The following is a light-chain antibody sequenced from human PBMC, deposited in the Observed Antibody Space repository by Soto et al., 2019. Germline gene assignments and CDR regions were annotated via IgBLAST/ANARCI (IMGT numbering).Light chain of an antibody. CDR1: QSLVYSDGNAY. Sequence: DVVMTQSPLSLPVTLGQPASISCRSSQSLVYSDGNAYLNWFHQRPGQSPRRLIYKASNRDSGVPDRFSGSGSGKDFTLQINRVEAEDVGVYYCMQGTHWPPTFGRGTRVEIK. V-gene: IGKV2-30*01. CDR2: KAS. J-gene: IGKJ1*01. CDR3: MQGTHWPPT.